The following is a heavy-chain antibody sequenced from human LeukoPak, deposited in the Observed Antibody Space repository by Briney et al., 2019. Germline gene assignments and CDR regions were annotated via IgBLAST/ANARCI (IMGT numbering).Heavy chain of an antibody. V-gene: IGHV3-11*01. CDR3: ARGLGYSSGGSCPRRAFDI. Sequence: GGSLRLSCAASGFTFSDYYMSWIRQAPGKGLEWVSFISRSGSTIYYADSMKGRFTISRDNAKNSLYLQMNSLRAEDTAVYYCARGLGYSSGGSCPRRAFDIWGQGTVVTVSS. J-gene: IGHJ3*02. CDR1: GFTFSDYY. CDR2: ISRSGSTI. D-gene: IGHD2-15*01.